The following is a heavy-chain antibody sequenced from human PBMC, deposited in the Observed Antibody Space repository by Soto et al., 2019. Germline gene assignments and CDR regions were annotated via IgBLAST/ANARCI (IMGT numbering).Heavy chain of an antibody. J-gene: IGHJ4*02. CDR2: IIPAVGTA. V-gene: IGHV1-69*18. Sequence: QVQLVQSGAEVKKPGSSVNVSCKASGGTFSSYAISWVRQAPGQGLEWMGSIIPAVGTADYAQKFQGRVTITADESARTAYMEVSSLTSEDTAVYYCARLGQGFFDYWGQGTLVTVSS. D-gene: IGHD7-27*01. CDR3: ARLGQGFFDY. CDR1: GGTFSSYA.